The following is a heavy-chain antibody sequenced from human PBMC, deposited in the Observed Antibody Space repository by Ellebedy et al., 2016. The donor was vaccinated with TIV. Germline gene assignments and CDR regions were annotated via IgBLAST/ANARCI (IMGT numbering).Heavy chain of an antibody. CDR3: ARDRSFFAGDSSGYTH. J-gene: IGHJ4*02. D-gene: IGHD3-22*01. CDR1: GGSISSGGYY. V-gene: IGHV4-31*03. CDR2: IYYSGST. Sequence: LRLXCTVSGGSISSGGYYWSWIRQHPGKGLEWIGYIYYSGSTYYNPSLKSRVTISVDTSKNQFSLKLSSVTAADTAVYYCARDRSFFAGDSSGYTHWGQGTLVTVSS.